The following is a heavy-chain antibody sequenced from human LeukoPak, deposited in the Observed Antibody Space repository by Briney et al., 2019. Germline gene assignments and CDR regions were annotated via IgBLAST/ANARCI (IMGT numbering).Heavy chain of an antibody. CDR2: INPSSGGT. D-gene: IGHD2-2*01. V-gene: IGHV1-2*02. CDR3: ARSGSTLYQLLVGY. J-gene: IGHJ4*02. Sequence: PSEKMSCKASGYTFTGYYMHWVRQAPGQGLEWMGWINPSSGGTNSSQKFQGRVTMTRDTSISTAYMELSRLRSADTAVYYCARSGSTLYQLLVGYWGQGTLVTVSS. CDR1: GYTFTGYY.